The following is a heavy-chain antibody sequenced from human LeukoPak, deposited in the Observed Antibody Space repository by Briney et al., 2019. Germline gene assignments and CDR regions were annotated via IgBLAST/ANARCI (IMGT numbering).Heavy chain of an antibody. D-gene: IGHD1-26*01. CDR2: ISGSGGST. CDR1: GFTFSSYA. J-gene: IGHJ4*02. CDR3: AMYRRGSGGTGPTYFDY. Sequence: PGRSLRLSCAASGFTFSSYAMSWVRQAPGKGLEWVTAISGSGGSTYYADSVKGRFTISRDNSKNTLYLQMNSLRAEDTAVYYCAMYRRGSGGTGPTYFDYWSQGTLVTVSS. V-gene: IGHV3-23*01.